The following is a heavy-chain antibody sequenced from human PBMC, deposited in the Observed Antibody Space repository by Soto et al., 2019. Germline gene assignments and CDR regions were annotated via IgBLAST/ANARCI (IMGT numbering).Heavy chain of an antibody. CDR1: GGTFSSYA. V-gene: IGHV1-69*13. CDR2: IIPIFGTA. Sequence: RASVKVSFKACGGTFSSYAISWLRQAPGQGLEWMGGIIPIFGTANYAQKFQGRVTITADESTSTAYMELSSLRSEDTAVYYCARGRGSGGSCYSLCYYGMDVWGQGTTVTVSS. J-gene: IGHJ6*02. CDR3: ARGRGSGGSCYSLCYYGMDV. D-gene: IGHD2-15*01.